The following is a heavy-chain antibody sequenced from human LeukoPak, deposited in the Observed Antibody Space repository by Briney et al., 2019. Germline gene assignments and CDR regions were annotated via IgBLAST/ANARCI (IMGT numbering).Heavy chain of an antibody. D-gene: IGHD1-26*01. CDR1: GYTFTSYG. J-gene: IGHJ4*02. CDR2: ISAYNGNT. V-gene: IGHV1-18*01. CDR3: ATAGAQWEQRGFDY. Sequence: ASVKVSCKASGYTFTSYGISWVRQAPGQGLEWMGWISAYNGNTNYAQKLQGRVTMTEDTSTDTAYMELSSLRSEDTAVYYCATAGAQWEQRGFDYWGQGTLVTVSS.